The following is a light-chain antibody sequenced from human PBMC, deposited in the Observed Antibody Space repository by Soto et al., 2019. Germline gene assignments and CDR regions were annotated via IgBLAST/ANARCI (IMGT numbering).Light chain of an antibody. J-gene: IGKJ4*01. V-gene: IGKV2D-29*01. CDR2: EVS. CDR3: MQSIQLPIT. Sequence: DVVLTQTPRSLSVTPGQPASISCKSSQSLLYSDGRTYVYWYLQKPGQPPQLLIHEVSNRFSGGPERFRGSGSGTDFTLKIRRVEAEDVGVYYCMQSIQLPITFGGGTNVEIK. CDR1: QSLLYSDGRTY.